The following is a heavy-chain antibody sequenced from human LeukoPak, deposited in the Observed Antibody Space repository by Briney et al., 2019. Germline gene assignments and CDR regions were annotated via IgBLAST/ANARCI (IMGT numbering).Heavy chain of an antibody. CDR3: ARCFGASYYYYGMDV. V-gene: IGHV1-69*13. J-gene: IGHJ6*02. CDR2: IIPIFGTA. D-gene: IGHD1-26*01. CDR1: GGTFSSYA. Sequence: ASAKVSCKASGGTFSSYAISWVRQAPGQGLEWMGGIIPIFGTANYAQKFQGRVTITADESTSTAYMELSSLRSEDTAVYYCARCFGASYYYYGMDVWGQGTTVTVSS.